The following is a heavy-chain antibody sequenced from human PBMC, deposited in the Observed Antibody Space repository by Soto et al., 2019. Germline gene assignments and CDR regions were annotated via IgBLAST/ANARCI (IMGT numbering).Heavy chain of an antibody. CDR3: AREGWPLLQTGMDV. D-gene: IGHD2-15*01. Sequence: GGSLRLSCAASGFTFRSYSMNWVRQAPGKGLEWVSYISSSNRTINYADSVKGRFIISRDNAKNSLYLQMHSLRDEDTAVYYCAREGWPLLQTGMDVWGQGTTVTVS. CDR1: GFTFRSYS. V-gene: IGHV3-48*02. CDR2: ISSSNRTI. J-gene: IGHJ6*02.